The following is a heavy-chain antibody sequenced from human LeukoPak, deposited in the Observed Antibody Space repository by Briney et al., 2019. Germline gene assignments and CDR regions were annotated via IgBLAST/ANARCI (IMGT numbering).Heavy chain of an antibody. CDR2: IFASGIT. D-gene: IGHD3-10*01. V-gene: IGHV4-61*02. J-gene: IGHJ4*02. Sequence: SETLSLTCTVSGASIGSGSYYYSWIRQPAGKGLEWIGRIFASGITYYNPSLKSRVTISVDTSKNQFSLKLSSVTAADTAVYYCARVFMEGSGRADYWGQGTLVTVSS. CDR3: ARVFMEGSGRADY. CDR1: GASIGSGSYY.